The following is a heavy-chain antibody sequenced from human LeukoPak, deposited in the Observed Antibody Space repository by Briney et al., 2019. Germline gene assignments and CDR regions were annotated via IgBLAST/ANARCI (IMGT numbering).Heavy chain of an antibody. J-gene: IGHJ4*02. CDR1: GCTFSSYS. CDR3: ARVDSSSSGIDY. CDR2: ISSSSSYI. Sequence: GGSLRLSCAASGCTFSSYSMNWVRQAPGKGLEWVSSISSSSSYIYYADSVKGRFTISRDNAKNSLYLQMNSLRAEDTAVYYCARVDSSSSGIDYWGQGTLVTVSS. V-gene: IGHV3-21*01. D-gene: IGHD6-6*01.